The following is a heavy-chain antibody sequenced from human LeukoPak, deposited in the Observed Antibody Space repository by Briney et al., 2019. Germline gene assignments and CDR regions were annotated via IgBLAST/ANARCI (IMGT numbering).Heavy chain of an antibody. CDR2: IYYSGSI. D-gene: IGHD1-26*01. CDR1: GGSISSYY. CDR3: ARYSGSYSGFDY. J-gene: IGHJ4*02. V-gene: IGHV4-59*08. Sequence: PSETLSLTCTVSGGSISSYYWSWIRQPPGKGLEWIGYIYYSGSINYIPSLKSRVTISVDTSKNQFSLKLRSVTAADTAVYYCARYSGSYSGFDYWGQGTLVTVSS.